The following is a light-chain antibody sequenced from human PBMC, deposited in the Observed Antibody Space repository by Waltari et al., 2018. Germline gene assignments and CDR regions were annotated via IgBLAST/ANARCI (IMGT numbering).Light chain of an antibody. Sequence: SYVVTQSPSVSVAPGETARITCWGDNLGSTSVPWYQQRPGQAPVLVISYDSDRPSGIPERFSGSNAGNTATLTISWVEAEDEADYYCLVWHSTIDHQGVFGGGTKLTVL. CDR1: NLGSTS. CDR2: YDS. J-gene: IGLJ2*01. V-gene: IGLV3-21*04. CDR3: LVWHSTIDHQGV.